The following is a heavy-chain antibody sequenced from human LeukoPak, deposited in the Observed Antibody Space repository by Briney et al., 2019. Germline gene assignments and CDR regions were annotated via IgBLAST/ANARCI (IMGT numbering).Heavy chain of an antibody. Sequence: GESLKISCKGSGYTFATYWIAWVRQMPGKGLEWMGIIYPGDSGTRYSPSFQGQVTISADKSITTAYLQWSSLKASDTAMYYCARHVVPYSSGLTGFDYWGQGTLVTVSS. CDR3: ARHVVPYSSGLTGFDY. V-gene: IGHV5-51*01. D-gene: IGHD6-19*01. CDR1: GYTFATYW. CDR2: IYPGDSGT. J-gene: IGHJ4*02.